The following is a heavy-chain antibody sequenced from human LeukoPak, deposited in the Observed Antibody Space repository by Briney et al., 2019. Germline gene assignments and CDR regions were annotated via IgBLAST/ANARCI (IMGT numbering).Heavy chain of an antibody. CDR2: ISYDGSNK. Sequence: PGGSLRLSCAASGFTFSSYGMHWVRQAPGKGLEWVAVISYDGSNKYYADSVKGRFTISRDNSKNTLYLQMNSLRAEDTALYYCARVVDGISGADYWGQGTLVTVSS. V-gene: IGHV3-30*03. CDR3: ARVVDGISGADY. D-gene: IGHD2-15*01. J-gene: IGHJ4*02. CDR1: GFTFSSYG.